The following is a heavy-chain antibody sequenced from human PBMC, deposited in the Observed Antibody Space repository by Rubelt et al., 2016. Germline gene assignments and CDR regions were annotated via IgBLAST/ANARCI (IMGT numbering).Heavy chain of an antibody. V-gene: IGHV1-3*01. CDR1: GYTFTSYA. CDR2: INGGNGNT. J-gene: IGHJ4*02. D-gene: IGHD6-19*01. Sequence: QVQLVQSGAEVKKPGASVKVSCKASGYTFTSYAMHWVRQAPGQRLEWMGWINGGNGNTKCSQNCKGRVTITRDTTASTAYWERSSLRSEETAVYYCAREGLAVAHDDWGQGTLVTVSS. CDR3: AREGLAVAHDD.